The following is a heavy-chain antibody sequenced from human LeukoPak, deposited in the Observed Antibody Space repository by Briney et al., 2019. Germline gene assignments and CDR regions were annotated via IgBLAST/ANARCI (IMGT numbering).Heavy chain of an antibody. D-gene: IGHD3-9*01. V-gene: IGHV1-8*01. CDR1: GYTFTSYD. CDR2: MNPNSGNT. Sequence: ASVKVSCKASGYTFTSYDINWVRQATGQGLEWMGWMNPNSGNTGYAQKFQGRVTMTRNTSISTAYMELSSLRSEDTAVYYCARGNRYFDWLLTYYYYYYMDVWGKGTTVTISS. J-gene: IGHJ6*03. CDR3: ARGNRYFDWLLTYYYYYYMDV.